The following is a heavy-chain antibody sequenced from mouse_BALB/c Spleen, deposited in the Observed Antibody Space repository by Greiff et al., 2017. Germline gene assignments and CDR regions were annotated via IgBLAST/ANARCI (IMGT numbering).Heavy chain of an antibody. CDR3: ARGGPRYYAMDD. CDR1: GFTFSDYY. CDR2: ISDGGSYT. Sequence: EVQRVESGGGLVKPGGSLKLSCAASGFTFSDYYMYWVRQTPEKRLEWVATISDGGSYTYYPDSVKGRFTISRDNAKNNLYLQMSSLKSEDTAMYYCARGGPRYYAMDDWGQGTSVTVSS. J-gene: IGHJ4*01. V-gene: IGHV5-4*02.